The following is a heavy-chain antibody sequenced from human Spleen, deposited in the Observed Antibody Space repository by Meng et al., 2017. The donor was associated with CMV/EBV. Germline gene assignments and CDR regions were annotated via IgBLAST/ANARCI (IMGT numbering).Heavy chain of an antibody. CDR2: VDPEDDEV. CDR3: ATTTLNRLRWLDP. J-gene: IGHJ5*02. CDR1: GYMFTDYC. D-gene: IGHD3-16*01. V-gene: IGHV1-69-2*01. Sequence: VSGYMFTDYCMHWVRQAPGKGLEWVGLVDPEDDEVIYAENFQGRVTITADTSADTVYMELSSLRSEDTAVYYCATTTLNRLRWLDPWGQGTLVTVSS.